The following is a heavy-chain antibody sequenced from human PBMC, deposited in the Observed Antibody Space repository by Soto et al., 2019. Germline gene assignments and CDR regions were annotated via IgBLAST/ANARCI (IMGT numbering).Heavy chain of an antibody. Sequence: AASVKVSCKASGYTFTSYGISWVRQAPGQGLEWMGWISAYNGNTNYAQKLQGRVTMTTDTSTSTAYMELRSLRSDDTAVYYCARDGSRSYGSYYYYGMDVWGQGTTVTVSS. V-gene: IGHV1-18*01. J-gene: IGHJ6*02. CDR1: GYTFTSYG. D-gene: IGHD5-18*01. CDR2: ISAYNGNT. CDR3: ARDGSRSYGSYYYYGMDV.